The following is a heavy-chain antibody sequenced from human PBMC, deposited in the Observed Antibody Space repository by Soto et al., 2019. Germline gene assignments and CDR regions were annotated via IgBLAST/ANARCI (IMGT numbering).Heavy chain of an antibody. D-gene: IGHD6-19*01. CDR1: GGTFSSYT. Sequence: QVQLVQSGAEVKKPGSSVKVSCKASGGTFSSYTISWVRQAPGQGLEWMGRIIPILGIANYAQKFQGRVTITADKYTSTAYMELSSLRSEDTAVYYCARIAVAESYGMDVWGQGTTVTVS. J-gene: IGHJ6*02. CDR3: ARIAVAESYGMDV. V-gene: IGHV1-69*02. CDR2: IIPILGIA.